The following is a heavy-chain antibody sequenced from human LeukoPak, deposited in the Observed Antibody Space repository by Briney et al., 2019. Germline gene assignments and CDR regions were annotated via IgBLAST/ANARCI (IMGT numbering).Heavy chain of an antibody. CDR2: ISSSSSTI. J-gene: IGHJ6*03. D-gene: IGHD2-8*01. V-gene: IGHV3-48*01. CDR1: GFTFSSYS. Sequence: GGSLRLSCAASGFTFSSYSMNWVRQAPGKGLEWVSYISSSSSTIYYADSVKGRFTISRDNAKNSLYLQMNSLRAEDTAVYYCARVQMVYAIRIYYYYMDVWGKGTTVTVSS. CDR3: ARVQMVYAIRIYYYYMDV.